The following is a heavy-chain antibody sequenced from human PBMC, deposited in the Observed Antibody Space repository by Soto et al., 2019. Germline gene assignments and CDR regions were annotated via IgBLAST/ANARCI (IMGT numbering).Heavy chain of an antibody. J-gene: IGHJ4*02. D-gene: IGHD6-19*01. CDR2: ISAYKGDT. CDR1: GYIFTSYG. Sequence: GASVNVSCKASGYIFTSYGISWVRLVPGEGLEWMGWISAYKGDTKYAQILQGRVTMTTDTSTRTAYMELRSLTSDDTAVYYCARVAVAGTSTPPHGCEYLGQGTMVSISS. V-gene: IGHV1-18*01. CDR3: ARVAVAGTSTPPHGCEY.